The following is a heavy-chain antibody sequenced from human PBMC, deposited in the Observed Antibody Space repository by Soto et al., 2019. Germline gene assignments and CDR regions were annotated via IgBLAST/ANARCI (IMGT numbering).Heavy chain of an antibody. Sequence: SETLSLTCAVYGGSFSGYYWSWIHQPPGKGLEWIGEINHSGSTNYNPSLKSRVTISVDTSKNQFSLKLSSVTAADTAVYYCARAPALIVVVPAAGRLNWFDPWGQGTLVTVSS. CDR1: GGSFSGYY. V-gene: IGHV4-34*01. CDR2: INHSGST. CDR3: ARAPALIVVVPAAGRLNWFDP. J-gene: IGHJ5*02. D-gene: IGHD2-2*01.